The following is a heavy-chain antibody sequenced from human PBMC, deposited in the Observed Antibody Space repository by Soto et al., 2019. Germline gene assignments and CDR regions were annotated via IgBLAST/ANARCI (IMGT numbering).Heavy chain of an antibody. CDR2: IYNSGRT. Sequence: SETLSLTCTVSGGSISSGGYYWSWIRQHPGRGLEWIGYIYNSGRTYYNTSLKSRVTISVDTSKNQFSLKLSSVTAADTAVYYCARSDILTGYSTTDNWFDPWGQGTLVTVSS. V-gene: IGHV4-31*03. J-gene: IGHJ5*02. CDR3: ARSDILTGYSTTDNWFDP. D-gene: IGHD3-9*01. CDR1: GGSISSGGYY.